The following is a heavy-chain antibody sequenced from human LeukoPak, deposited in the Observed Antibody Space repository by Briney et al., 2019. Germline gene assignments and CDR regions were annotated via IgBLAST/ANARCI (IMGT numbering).Heavy chain of an antibody. V-gene: IGHV4-59*08. CDR1: GGYISTYY. CDR2: ISYSGST. J-gene: IGHJ4*02. Sequence: SETLSLTCTVSGGYISTYYWSWIRQPPGKGLEWIGYISYSGSTNYNPSLKSRVTISLDTSKNQFALKLSSVTAADTAVYYCARSIIGTRSKSDYWGQGTLVTVSS. D-gene: IGHD1/OR15-1a*01. CDR3: ARSIIGTRSKSDY.